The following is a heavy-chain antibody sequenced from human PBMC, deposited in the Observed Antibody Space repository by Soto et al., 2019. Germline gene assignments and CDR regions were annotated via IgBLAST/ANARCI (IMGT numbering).Heavy chain of an antibody. CDR1: GGSISSSSYY. Sequence: SGTLSLTCTVSGGSISSSSYYWGWIRQPPGKGLEWIGSIYYSGSTYYNPSLKSRVTISVDTSKNQFSLKLSSLTAADTAVYYCARCNREYYDYIWGSYREPSDAFDIWGQGTMVTVSS. V-gene: IGHV4-39*01. CDR2: IYYSGST. CDR3: ARCNREYYDYIWGSYREPSDAFDI. J-gene: IGHJ3*02. D-gene: IGHD3-16*02.